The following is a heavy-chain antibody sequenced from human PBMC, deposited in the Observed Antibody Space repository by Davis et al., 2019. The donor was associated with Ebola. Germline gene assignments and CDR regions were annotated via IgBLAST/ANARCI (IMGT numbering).Heavy chain of an antibody. J-gene: IGHJ4*02. CDR1: GFTFSSYA. V-gene: IGHV3-23*01. CDR3: AKAGDYVPVFAYYFDY. CDR2: ISGSVGST. Sequence: GGSLRLSCAASGFTFSSYAMSWVRQAPGKGLEWVSAISGSVGSTYYADSVKGRFTISRDKSKNTLYLQMNSLRAEDTAVYYCAKAGDYVPVFAYYFDYWGQGTLVTVSS. D-gene: IGHD4-17*01.